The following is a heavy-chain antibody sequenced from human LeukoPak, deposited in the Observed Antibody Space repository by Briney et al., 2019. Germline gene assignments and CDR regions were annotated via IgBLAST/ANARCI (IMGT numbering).Heavy chain of an antibody. Sequence: ASVKVSCKASGYTFTGYHMHWVRQAPGQGLEWMGWINSYSGETNYAQKFQGRVIMTRDTSINTAYLEFYSLRSEDTAVYYCARGYSPTLRTTGNDYWGQGTLVTVSS. CDR1: GYTFTGYH. J-gene: IGHJ4*02. V-gene: IGHV1-2*02. CDR3: ARGYSPTLRTTGNDY. D-gene: IGHD1-1*01. CDR2: INSYSGET.